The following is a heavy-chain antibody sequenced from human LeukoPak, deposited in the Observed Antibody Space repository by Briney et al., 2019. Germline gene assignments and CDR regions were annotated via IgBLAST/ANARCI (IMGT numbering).Heavy chain of an antibody. D-gene: IGHD1-26*01. CDR1: GGSFSGYY. Sequence: SETLSLTCAVYGGSFSGYYWSWIRQPPGKGLEWIGEINHSGSTNYNPSLKSRVTISVDTSKNQFSLKLSSVTAADTAVYYCASNAFVRGSYYAFDTWGQGTMVTVSS. J-gene: IGHJ3*02. CDR3: ASNAFVRGSYYAFDT. CDR2: INHSGST. V-gene: IGHV4-34*01.